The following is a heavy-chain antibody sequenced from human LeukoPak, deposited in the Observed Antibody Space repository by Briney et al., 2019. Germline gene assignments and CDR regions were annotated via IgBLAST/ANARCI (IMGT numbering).Heavy chain of an antibody. Sequence: GGSLRLSCAASGFTFDDYGMSWVRQAPGKGLEWVSGINWNGGSTGYADSVKGRFTISRDNAKNSLYLQMNSLRAGDTALYYCARDLTGGIAAAGHWFDPWGQGTLVTVSS. V-gene: IGHV3-20*04. D-gene: IGHD6-13*01. CDR3: ARDLTGGIAAAGHWFDP. CDR2: INWNGGST. CDR1: GFTFDDYG. J-gene: IGHJ5*02.